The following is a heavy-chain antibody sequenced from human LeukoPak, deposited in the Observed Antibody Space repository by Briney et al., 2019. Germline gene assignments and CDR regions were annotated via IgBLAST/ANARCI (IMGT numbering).Heavy chain of an antibody. V-gene: IGHV4-4*07. CDR3: ARGRYCSADICSGGDAFDI. CDR2: IYTRGST. J-gene: IGHJ3*02. D-gene: IGHD2-15*01. Sequence: PSETLSLTCTVSGGSINNYYWSRIRQPAGKGLEWIGRIYTRGSTNYNPSLKSRVTMSVDTSKDQFSLKLSSVTAADTAVYYCARGRYCSADICSGGDAFDIWGQGTMVSVSS. CDR1: GGSINNYY.